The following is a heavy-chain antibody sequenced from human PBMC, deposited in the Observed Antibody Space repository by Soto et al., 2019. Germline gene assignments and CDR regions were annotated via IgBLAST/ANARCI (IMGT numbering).Heavy chain of an antibody. V-gene: IGHV1-18*01. D-gene: IGHD5-18*01. Sequence: ASVKVSCKASGYTFTSYGISWVRQAPGQGLEWMGWISAYNGNTNYAQKLQGRVTMTTDTSTSTAYMELRSLRSDDTAVYYCARETRGYSYAYFGYWGQGTLVTVSS. J-gene: IGHJ4*02. CDR3: ARETRGYSYAYFGY. CDR2: ISAYNGNT. CDR1: GYTFTSYG.